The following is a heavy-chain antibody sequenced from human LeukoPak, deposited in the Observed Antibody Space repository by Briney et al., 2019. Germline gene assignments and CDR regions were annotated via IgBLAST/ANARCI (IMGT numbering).Heavy chain of an antibody. V-gene: IGHV1-69*05. CDR3: ARGSSTSIYYFDY. J-gene: IGHJ4*02. CDR1: GGTFSSYA. D-gene: IGHD2-2*01. CDR2: IIPIFGTA. Sequence: SVKVSCKASGGTFSSYAISWVRQAPGQGLEWMGGIIPIFGTANYAQKFQGRVTMTRDTSTSTVYMELSSLRSEDTAVYYCARGSSTSIYYFDYWGQGTLVTVSS.